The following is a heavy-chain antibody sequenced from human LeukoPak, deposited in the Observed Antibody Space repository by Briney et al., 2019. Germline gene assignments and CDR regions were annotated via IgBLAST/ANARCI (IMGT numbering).Heavy chain of an antibody. CDR1: GGSISSSSYY. Sequence: PSETLSLTCTVSGGSISSSSYYWGWIRQPPGKGLEWIGSIYYSGSTYYNPSLKSRVAISVDTSKNQFSLKLSSVTAADTAVYYCAKRGTYYYDSSGYHWGQGTLVTVSS. D-gene: IGHD3-22*01. V-gene: IGHV4-39*01. J-gene: IGHJ4*02. CDR2: IYYSGST. CDR3: AKRGTYYYDSSGYH.